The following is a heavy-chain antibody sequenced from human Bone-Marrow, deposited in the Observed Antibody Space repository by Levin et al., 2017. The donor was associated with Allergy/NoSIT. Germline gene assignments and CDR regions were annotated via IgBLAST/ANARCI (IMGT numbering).Heavy chain of an antibody. CDR1: KFTFSTFV. Sequence: PGGSLRLSCATSKFTFSTFVMHWVRQAPGKGLEWVAAIWHDGTKEYYADSVKGRFTISRDNYKNTLSLSMNSLRADDTAVYYCARDLSTAGNFDYWGQGTLVTVSS. CDR2: IWHDGTKE. D-gene: IGHD6-13*01. V-gene: IGHV3-33*01. J-gene: IGHJ4*01. CDR3: ARDLSTAGNFDY.